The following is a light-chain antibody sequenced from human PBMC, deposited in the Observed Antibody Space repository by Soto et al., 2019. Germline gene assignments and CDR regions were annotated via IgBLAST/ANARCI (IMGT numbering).Light chain of an antibody. Sequence: QSVLTQPPSVSGAPGQTITISCTGSSSNIGAGYDVHWYQQLPGRAPKLLIYGNNNRPSGVPDRFSGSKSGTSASLAITGLQAEDEADYYCQSYDSSLSGVVFGGGTQLTVL. V-gene: IGLV1-40*01. CDR1: SSNIGAGYD. J-gene: IGLJ2*01. CDR3: QSYDSSLSGVV. CDR2: GNN.